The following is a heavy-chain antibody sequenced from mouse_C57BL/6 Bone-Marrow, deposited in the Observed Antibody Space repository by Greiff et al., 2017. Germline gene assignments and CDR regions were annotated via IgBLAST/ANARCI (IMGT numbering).Heavy chain of an antibody. Sequence: VQLQQSGPVLVKPGASVKMSCKASGYTFTDYYMNWVKQSHGKSLEWIGVINPYNGGTSYNQKFKGKATLTVDKSSSTAYMELNSLTSEDSAVYYCARRHDWDGVYYFDNWGQGTTLTVSS. CDR1: GYTFTDYY. CDR2: INPYNGGT. J-gene: IGHJ2*01. CDR3: ARRHDWDGVYYFDN. V-gene: IGHV1-19*01. D-gene: IGHD4-1*01.